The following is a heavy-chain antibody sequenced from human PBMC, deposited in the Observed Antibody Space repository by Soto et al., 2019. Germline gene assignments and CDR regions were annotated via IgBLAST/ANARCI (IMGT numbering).Heavy chain of an antibody. J-gene: IGHJ6*02. D-gene: IGHD4-17*01. CDR3: ARVWATVTTDAYYYYYGMDV. CDR2: IYYSGST. CDR1: GGSVSSGSYY. V-gene: IGHV4-61*01. Sequence: SETLSLTCTVSGGSVSSGSYYWSWIRQPPGKGLEWIGYIYYSGSTNYNTSLKSRVTISVDTSKNQFSMKLSSVTAADTAVYYFARVWATVTTDAYYYYYGMDVWGQGTTVTVSS.